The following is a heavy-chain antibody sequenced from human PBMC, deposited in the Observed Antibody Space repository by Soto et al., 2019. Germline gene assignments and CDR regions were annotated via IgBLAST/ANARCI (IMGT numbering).Heavy chain of an antibody. V-gene: IGHV4-4*02. CDR2: IFHDGTT. CDR3: ARGYGLDV. J-gene: IGHJ6*02. Sequence: QVQLQESGPGLVHPSGTLSLTCAVSGDSISSTYWWIWVRLPPGKGLEWIGDIFHDGTTNYNPSLQSRGSISVDKSKNQFSLRLSSVTAADTAIYYCARGYGLDVWGQGTTVTVSS. CDR1: GDSISSTYW.